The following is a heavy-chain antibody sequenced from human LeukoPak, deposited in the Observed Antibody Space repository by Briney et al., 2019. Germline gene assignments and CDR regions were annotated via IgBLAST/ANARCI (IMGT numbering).Heavy chain of an antibody. CDR2: ISTTSSTI. Sequence: GGSLRLSCAAPGFTFGSNSMNWVRQAPGKGLEWVSYISTTSSTIYYADSVKGRFTISRDNAKNSLYLQMNSLRAEDTAVYYCARDRDWVFDYWGQGTLVTVSS. CDR1: GFTFGSNS. V-gene: IGHV3-48*01. D-gene: IGHD2-21*02. J-gene: IGHJ4*02. CDR3: ARDRDWVFDY.